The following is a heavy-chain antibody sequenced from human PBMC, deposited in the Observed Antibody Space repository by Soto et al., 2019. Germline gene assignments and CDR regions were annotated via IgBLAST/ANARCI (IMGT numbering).Heavy chain of an antibody. CDR1: GFTFSSYW. J-gene: IGHJ4*02. V-gene: IGHV3-7*05. CDR3: ARPKLQRVQSY. D-gene: IGHD4-4*01. Sequence: EVQLVESGGGLVQPGGSLRLSCAASGFTFSSYWMSWVRKAPGKGLEWVANIKQDGSEKYYVDSVKGRFTISRDNAKNSLYLQMNSLRAEDTAVYYCARPKLQRVQSYWGQGTLVTVSS. CDR2: IKQDGSEK.